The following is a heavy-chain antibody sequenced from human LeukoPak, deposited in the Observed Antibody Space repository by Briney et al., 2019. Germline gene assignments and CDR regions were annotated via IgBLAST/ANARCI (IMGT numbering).Heavy chain of an antibody. D-gene: IGHD6-19*01. CDR3: ASEAVAGNWFDP. J-gene: IGHJ5*02. CDR1: GGSISSYY. Sequence: SETLSLTCTVSGGSISSYYWTWIRQPPGKGLEWIGYIHYTGSTNYNPSLKSRVTISGDASKMQFSLKLTSVTAADTAVYCCASEAVAGNWFDPWGQGTLVTVSS. CDR2: IHYTGST. V-gene: IGHV4-59*08.